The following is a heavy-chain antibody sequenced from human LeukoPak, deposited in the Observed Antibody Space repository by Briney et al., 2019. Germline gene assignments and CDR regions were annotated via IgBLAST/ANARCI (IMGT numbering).Heavy chain of an antibody. CDR2: IIPIFGTS. D-gene: IGHD1-1*01. CDR1: GGTFSSYA. V-gene: IGHV1-69*05. CDR3: ARGPELERFDY. Sequence: SVKVSCKASGGTFSSYAISWVRQAPRQGLEWMGGIIPIFGTSNYAQKFQGRVTITTDESTSTAYMELSSLRSEDTAVYYCARGPELERFDYWGQGTLVTVSS. J-gene: IGHJ4*02.